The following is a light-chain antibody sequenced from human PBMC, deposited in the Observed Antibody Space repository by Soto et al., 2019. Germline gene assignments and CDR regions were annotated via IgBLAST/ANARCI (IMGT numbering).Light chain of an antibody. J-gene: IGLJ3*02. V-gene: IGLV4-60*02. CDR3: ETWDSNNWV. CDR2: LEGRGSY. CDR1: SGHSSYI. Sequence: QAVVTQSSSASASLGSSVKLTCTLSSGHSSYIIAWHQQQPGKAPRYLMKLEGRGSYNKGSGVPDRFSGSSSGADRYLTISILQFEDEADYYCETWDSNNWVFGGGTKLTVL.